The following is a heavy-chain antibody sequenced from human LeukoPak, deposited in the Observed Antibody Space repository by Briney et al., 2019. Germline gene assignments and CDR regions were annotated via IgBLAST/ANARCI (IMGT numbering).Heavy chain of an antibody. V-gene: IGHV3-7*01. CDR1: GFTFSSYW. D-gene: IGHD1-26*01. J-gene: IGHJ4*02. Sequence: GGSPRLSCAASGFTFSSYWISWVRQAPGKGLEWVANIKQDGSEKYYVDSVKGRFTISRDNAKNSLYLQMNSLRAEDTAVYYCARGVGASWXXGQGXXVTV. CDR2: IKQDGSEK. CDR3: ARGVGASWX.